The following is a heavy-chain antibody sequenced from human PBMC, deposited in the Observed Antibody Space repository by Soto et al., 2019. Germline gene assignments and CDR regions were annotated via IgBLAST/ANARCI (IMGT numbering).Heavy chain of an antibody. CDR3: TTDPSTIIAVVPAAIPEYRSPPRDYYYYGMDV. J-gene: IGHJ6*02. CDR2: IKSKTDGGTT. CDR1: GFTFSNAW. D-gene: IGHD2-2*02. Sequence: GGSLRLSCAASGFTFSNAWMSWVRQAPGKGLEWVGRIKSKTDGGTTDYAAPVKGRFTISRDDSKNTLYLQMNSLKTEDTAVYYCTTDPSTIIAVVPAAIPEYRSPPRDYYYYGMDVWGPGTPVTVSS. V-gene: IGHV3-15*01.